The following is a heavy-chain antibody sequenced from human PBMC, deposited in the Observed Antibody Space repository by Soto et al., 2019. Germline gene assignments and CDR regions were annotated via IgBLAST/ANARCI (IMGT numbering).Heavy chain of an antibody. Sequence: EVQLVESGGNLVQPGGSLRLSCPASGFTFSSYDMHWVRQAAGKGLEWVSGIGTGGDTHYRDSVKGRFTLSRENAKNSLYLQMNSLRVEDTAVYYCARDRGFSYGRPLDYWGQGTPVSVSS. CDR1: GFTFSSYD. V-gene: IGHV3-13*01. D-gene: IGHD5-18*01. CDR2: IGTGGDT. J-gene: IGHJ4*02. CDR3: ARDRGFSYGRPLDY.